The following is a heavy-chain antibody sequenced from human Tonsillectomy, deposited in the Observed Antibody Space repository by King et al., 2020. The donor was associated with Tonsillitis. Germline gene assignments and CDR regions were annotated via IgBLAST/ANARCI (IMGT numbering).Heavy chain of an antibody. CDR1: GFTFSSYA. CDR2: ISYDGSNK. V-gene: IGHV3-30-3*01. D-gene: IGHD6-19*01. J-gene: IGHJ4*02. CDR3: ARDPVAGPHPEYYFDY. Sequence: VQLVESGGGVVQPGRSLRLSCAASGFTFSSYATHWVRQAPGKGLEWVAVISYDGSNKYYADSVKGRFTISRDNSKNTLYLQMNSLRAEDTAVYYCARDPVAGPHPEYYFDYWGQGTLVTVSS.